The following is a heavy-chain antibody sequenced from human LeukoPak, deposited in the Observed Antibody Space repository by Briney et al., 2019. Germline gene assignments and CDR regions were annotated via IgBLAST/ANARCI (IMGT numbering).Heavy chain of an antibody. Sequence: GGSLRLSCAASGFAFSDYYMNWIRQAPGKGLEWVSYIGSSGSYTNYADSVKGRFTISRDNAKNSLYLQMNSLRAEDTAVYYCARGPGWFDPWGQGTLVTVSS. V-gene: IGHV3-11*06. CDR3: ARGPGWFDP. CDR2: IGSSGSYT. J-gene: IGHJ5*02. CDR1: GFAFSDYY.